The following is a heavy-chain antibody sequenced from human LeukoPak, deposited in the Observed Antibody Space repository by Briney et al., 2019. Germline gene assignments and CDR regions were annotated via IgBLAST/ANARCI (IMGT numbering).Heavy chain of an antibody. Sequence: PSETLSLTCTVSGASINTYYWSWIRQPPGKGLEWIGYIYYSGSTSYNPSLKTRVTISIDTSKNQFSLKLSSVTAADTAVYYCARVLRPMASQYYFDYWGQGTLVTVSS. V-gene: IGHV4-59*01. CDR2: IYYSGST. CDR3: ARVLRPMASQYYFDY. CDR1: GASINTYY. J-gene: IGHJ4*02. D-gene: IGHD3-10*01.